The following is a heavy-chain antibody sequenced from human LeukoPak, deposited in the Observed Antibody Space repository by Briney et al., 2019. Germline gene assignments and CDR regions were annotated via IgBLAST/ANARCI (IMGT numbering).Heavy chain of an antibody. CDR1: GYTFTGYY. D-gene: IGHD2-15*01. V-gene: IGHV1-2*06. CDR2: INPNSGGT. Sequence: ASVKVSCKASGYTFTGYYMHWVRQAPGQGLEWMGRINPNSGGTNYAQKFQGRVTMTGDTSISTAYMELSRLRSDDTAVYYCARGVVVVVAATSFDYWGQGTLVTVSS. J-gene: IGHJ4*02. CDR3: ARGVVVVVAATSFDY.